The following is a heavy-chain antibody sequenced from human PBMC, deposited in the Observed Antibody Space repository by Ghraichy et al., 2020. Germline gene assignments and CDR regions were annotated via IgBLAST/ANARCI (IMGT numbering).Heavy chain of an antibody. Sequence: GGSLRLSCEASGFTFNNFAMTWVRQAPGKGLQWVSTISGDGVDTHYADSVKGRFTISRDSSKDTLYLQMDALRAEDTAVYFCMKATHFYDSSAGDYWGQGTPVTVSS. CDR1: GFTFNNFA. D-gene: IGHD3-22*01. J-gene: IGHJ4*02. CDR2: ISGDGVDT. V-gene: IGHV3-23*01. CDR3: MKATHFYDSSAGDY.